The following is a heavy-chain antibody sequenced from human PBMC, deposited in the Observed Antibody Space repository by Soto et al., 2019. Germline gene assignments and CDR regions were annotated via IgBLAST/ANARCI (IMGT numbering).Heavy chain of an antibody. Sequence: ASVKVSCKASGYTFTSYAMHWVRQAPGQRLEWMGWINAGNGNTKYSQKFQSRVTITRDTSASTAYMELSSLRSEDTAVYYCARGDYDILTGPPQHWGQGTLVTVSS. J-gene: IGHJ1*01. CDR1: GYTFTSYA. CDR3: ARGDYDILTGPPQH. V-gene: IGHV1-3*01. CDR2: INAGNGNT. D-gene: IGHD3-9*01.